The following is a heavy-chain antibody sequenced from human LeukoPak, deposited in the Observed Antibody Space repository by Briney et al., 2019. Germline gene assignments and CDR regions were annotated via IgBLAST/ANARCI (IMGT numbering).Heavy chain of an antibody. CDR1: GGSIRSYY. V-gene: IGHV4-4*07. J-gene: IGHJ4*02. CDR3: ARDPTTVDEYYFDY. Sequence: SETLSLTCTVSGGSIRSYYWSWIRQPAGKGLEWIGRIYASGTITYNPSLESRVSMSVDTSKNQFSPNLSSVTAADTAVYYCARDPTTVDEYYFDYWGQGTLVTVSS. D-gene: IGHD4-23*01. CDR2: IYASGTI.